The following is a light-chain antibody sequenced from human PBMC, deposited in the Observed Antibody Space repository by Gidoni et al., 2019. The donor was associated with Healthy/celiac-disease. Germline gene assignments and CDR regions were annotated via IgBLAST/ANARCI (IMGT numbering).Light chain of an antibody. J-gene: IGLJ2*01. Sequence: QSAPTQPPSASGSPGQSVPIPCPGTRSDVGGYNYVSWYQQHPGKAPKLMIYEVSKRPSGVPDRFSGSKSGNTASLTVSGLQAEDEADYYCSSYAGSNNLGVFGGGTKLTVL. V-gene: IGLV2-8*01. CDR1: RSDVGGYNY. CDR3: SSYAGSNNLGV. CDR2: EVS.